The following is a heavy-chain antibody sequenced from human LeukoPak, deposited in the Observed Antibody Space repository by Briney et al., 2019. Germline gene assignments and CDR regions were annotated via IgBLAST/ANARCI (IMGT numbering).Heavy chain of an antibody. CDR1: GFTFDDYA. J-gene: IGHJ4*02. CDR2: ISGDGGST. D-gene: IGHD6-13*01. CDR3: ATAMLAAAGTDY. Sequence: GGSLRLSCAASGFTFDDYAMHWVRQAPGKGLEWVSFISGDGGSTYYADSVKGRFTISRDNSKNSLYLQMNSLRAEDTALYYCATAMLAAAGTDYWGEGTLVTVS. V-gene: IGHV3-43*02.